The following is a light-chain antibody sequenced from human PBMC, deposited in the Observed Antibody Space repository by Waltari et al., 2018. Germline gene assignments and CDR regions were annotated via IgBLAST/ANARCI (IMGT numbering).Light chain of an antibody. J-gene: IGKJ4*01. V-gene: IGKV4-1*01. Sequence: DIVMTQSPDSLAVSLGERATINCKSSQSVLYSSNNKNYLAWYQQKPGQPPKLLIYWASTRESGVPDRFSGSGSGTDFTLTISSLQAEEVAVYYCQQYYNTPSLTFGGGTKVEIK. CDR1: QSVLYSSNNKNY. CDR3: QQYYNTPSLT. CDR2: WAS.